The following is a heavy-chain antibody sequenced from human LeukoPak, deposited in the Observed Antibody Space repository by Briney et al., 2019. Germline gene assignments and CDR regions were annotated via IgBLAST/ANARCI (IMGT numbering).Heavy chain of an antibody. V-gene: IGHV3-30-3*01. Sequence: GGSLRLSCAASGFTFSSYAMHWVRQAPGKGLEWVALISSDGSNKYYADSVKGRFTISRDNSKNTLYLQMNSLRAEDTAVYYCARSVDGSGSYSDYWGQGTLVTVSS. J-gene: IGHJ4*02. D-gene: IGHD3-10*01. CDR3: ARSVDGSGSYSDY. CDR1: GFTFSSYA. CDR2: ISSDGSNK.